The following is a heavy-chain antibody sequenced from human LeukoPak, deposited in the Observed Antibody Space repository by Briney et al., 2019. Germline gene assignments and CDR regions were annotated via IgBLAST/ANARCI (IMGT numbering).Heavy chain of an antibody. CDR1: GGSISSSSYY. CDR2: IHYSGST. V-gene: IGHV4-39*07. J-gene: IGHJ4*02. CDR3: ARDLHGGSGSYSDY. Sequence: SETLSLTCTVSGGSISSSSYYWGWIRQPPGKGLEWIGSIHYSGSTYYNPSLKSRVTISVDTSKNQFSLKLSSVTAADTAVYYCARDLHGGSGSYSDYWGQGTLVTVSS. D-gene: IGHD3-10*01.